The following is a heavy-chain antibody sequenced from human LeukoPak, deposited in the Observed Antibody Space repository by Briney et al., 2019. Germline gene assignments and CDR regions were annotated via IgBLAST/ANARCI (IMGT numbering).Heavy chain of an antibody. Sequence: GATLKISCTASGYKFSDYYICWVRQAPGKGLEWMGCINTKDGETHSEPPFQGRFTMTADTSTSTAVMEMTNLRSEDAALCYCATRRDDRDTGFGVVVGDWFDPWGQGTLVIVSS. CDR3: ATRRDDRDTGFGVVVGDWFDP. J-gene: IGHJ5*02. CDR2: INTKDGET. D-gene: IGHD3-3*01. CDR1: GYKFSDYY. V-gene: IGHV1-69-2*01.